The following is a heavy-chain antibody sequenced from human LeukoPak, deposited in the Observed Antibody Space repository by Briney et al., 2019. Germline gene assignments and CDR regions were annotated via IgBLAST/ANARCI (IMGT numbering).Heavy chain of an antibody. CDR3: ARDKDSIVGASRPAFDY. CDR2: IYYSGST. CDR1: GGSVSSYY. V-gene: IGHV4-59*02. J-gene: IGHJ4*02. D-gene: IGHD1-26*01. Sequence: SETLSLTCTVSGGSVSSYYWSWIRQPPEKGLEWIGYIYYSGSTNYNPSLKSRVTISVDTSKNQFSLKLSSVTAADTAIYYGARDKDSIVGASRPAFDYWGQGSLVTVSS.